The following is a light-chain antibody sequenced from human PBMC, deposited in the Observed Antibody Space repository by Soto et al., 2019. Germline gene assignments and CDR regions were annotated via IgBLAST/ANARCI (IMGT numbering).Light chain of an antibody. Sequence: EIVLTQSPDTLSLSPGERATLSCRATQNVARSNLAWYQHRPGQAHRLLISGASTRAADTPDRFSGSGSGAQFTLTISRLEPEDFAVYYCHQYGSSPPYSFGQGTRLEI. CDR2: GAS. J-gene: IGKJ2*03. CDR1: QNVARSN. CDR3: HQYGSSPPYS. V-gene: IGKV3-20*01.